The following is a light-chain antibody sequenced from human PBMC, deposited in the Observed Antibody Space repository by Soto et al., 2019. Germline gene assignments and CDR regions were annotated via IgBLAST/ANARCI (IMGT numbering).Light chain of an antibody. V-gene: IGKV1-5*03. CDR1: QSIGIW. CDR3: QQYKDYSGT. J-gene: IGKJ1*01. CDR2: KAS. Sequence: IPMTQSPSTLSASVGDRVAITCRASQSIGIWLAWYQKKPGKAPRFLIYKASTLQTGVPSRFSGSGSGTEFTLTISSLQPDDFATYYCQQYKDYSGTFGQGTKVEIK.